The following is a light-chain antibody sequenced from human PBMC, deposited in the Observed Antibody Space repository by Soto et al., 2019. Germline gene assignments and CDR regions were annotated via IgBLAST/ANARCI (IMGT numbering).Light chain of an antibody. J-gene: IGLJ3*02. CDR3: AVWDDSLNGRV. CDR2: NNY. V-gene: IGLV1-44*01. Sequence: QSVLTQPPSVSGTPGQRVTISCSGSSSNIGRYAVNWYQQLPGTAPKLLMYNNYQRPSGVPDRFSGSKSGTSASLAISGLQSEDEADYCCAVWDDSLNGRVFGGGTKLTVL. CDR1: SSNIGRYA.